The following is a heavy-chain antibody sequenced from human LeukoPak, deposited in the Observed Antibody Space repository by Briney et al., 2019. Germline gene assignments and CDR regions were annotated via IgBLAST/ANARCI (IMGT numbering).Heavy chain of an antibody. D-gene: IGHD4-17*01. J-gene: IGHJ4*02. CDR3: ARGLYGDHGGY. CDR2: ISSDSNTI. Sequence: PGGSLRLXCAASGFTCSSYSMNWVRQAPGKGLEWVSYISSDSNTIYYADSVKGRFTISRDNAKNSLYLQMNSLRAEDTAVYYCARGLYGDHGGYWGQGTLVTVSS. V-gene: IGHV3-48*01. CDR1: GFTCSSYS.